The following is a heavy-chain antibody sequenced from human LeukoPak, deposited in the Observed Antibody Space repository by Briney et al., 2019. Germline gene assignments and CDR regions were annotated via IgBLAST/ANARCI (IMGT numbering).Heavy chain of an antibody. CDR1: GFTFSSYA. V-gene: IGHV3-30-3*01. CDR2: ISYDGSNK. J-gene: IGHJ6*02. Sequence: PGGSLRLSCAASGFTFSSYAMHWVRQAPGKGLEWVAVISYDGSNKYYADSVKGRFTISRDNSKNTLYLQMNSLRAEDTAVYYCARDGQDWCCSGGSCPSQPEDYYYYGMDVWGQGTTVTVSS. CDR3: ARDGQDWCCSGGSCPSQPEDYYYYGMDV. D-gene: IGHD2-15*01.